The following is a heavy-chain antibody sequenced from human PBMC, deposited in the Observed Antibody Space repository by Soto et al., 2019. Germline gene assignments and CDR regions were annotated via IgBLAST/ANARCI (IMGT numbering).Heavy chain of an antibody. D-gene: IGHD3-10*01. CDR2: IIPILGIA. J-gene: IGHJ6*03. V-gene: IGHV1-69*02. CDR3: ARVRGSGSYYRPNYYYYMDV. CDR1: GGTFSSYT. Sequence: EASVKVSCKASGGTFSSYTISWVRQAPGQGLEWMGRIIPILGIANYAQKFQGRVTITADKSTSTAYMELSSLRSEDTAVYYCARVRGSGSYYRPNYYYYMDVWGKGTTVTVSS.